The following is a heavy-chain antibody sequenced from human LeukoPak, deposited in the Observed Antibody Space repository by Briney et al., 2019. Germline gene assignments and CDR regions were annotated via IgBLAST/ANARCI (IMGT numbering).Heavy chain of an antibody. CDR3: ARYPLSYSSNWHYYFDY. J-gene: IGHJ4*02. D-gene: IGHD6-13*01. CDR1: GYTFTSYG. V-gene: IGHV1-18*01. Sequence: ASVKVSCKASGYTFTSYGVSWVRQAPGQGLEWMGWISASNGNTNYAQNLQDRVTMTTATSTSTAYMELRSLRADDTAVYYCARYPLSYSSNWHYYFDYWGQGTLLTVSS. CDR2: ISASNGNT.